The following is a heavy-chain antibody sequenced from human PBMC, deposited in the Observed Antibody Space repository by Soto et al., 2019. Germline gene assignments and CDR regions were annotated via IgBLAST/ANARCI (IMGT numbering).Heavy chain of an antibody. J-gene: IGHJ5*01. Sequence: QVQLQESGPGLVKPSQTLSLTCSVSGGSISRDSYYWTWIRQHPGKGPEWIGYIYYTGITHYSPSLRTRVTISVDTSNSQFSLNLNSVTAADTAVYYCATGTSSWFESWGQGTLVTVSS. V-gene: IGHV4-31*03. CDR1: GGSISRDSYY. CDR3: ATGTSSWFES. D-gene: IGHD1-1*01. CDR2: IYYTGIT.